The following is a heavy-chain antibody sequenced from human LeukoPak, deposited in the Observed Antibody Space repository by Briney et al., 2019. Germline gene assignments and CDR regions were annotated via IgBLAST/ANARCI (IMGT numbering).Heavy chain of an antibody. Sequence: QTGGSLRLSCAASGFTFSSYGMHWVRQAPGKGLEWVAFIRYDGSNKYYADSVKGRFTISRDNSKNTLYLQMNSLRAEDTAVYYCAIADWTPFSDSSGRLPGNYWGQGTLVTVSS. V-gene: IGHV3-30*02. CDR3: AIADWTPFSDSSGRLPGNY. J-gene: IGHJ4*02. D-gene: IGHD3-3*01. CDR2: IRYDGSNK. CDR1: GFTFSSYG.